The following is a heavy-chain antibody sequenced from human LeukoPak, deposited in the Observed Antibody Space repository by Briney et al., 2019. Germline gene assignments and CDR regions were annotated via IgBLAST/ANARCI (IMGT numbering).Heavy chain of an antibody. V-gene: IGHV1-8*03. D-gene: IGHD6-13*01. CDR2: MNPNSGNT. CDR1: GYTFTRYD. J-gene: IGHJ5*01. CDR3: ARGRGSSWYVS. Sequence: GGSVKVSCKASGYTFTRYDINWVRQATGQGREWMGWMNPNSGNTGYAQKFQGRVTITRNTSISTAYMELSSRRSEDTAVYYCARGRGSSWYVSWGPGTLVTVSS.